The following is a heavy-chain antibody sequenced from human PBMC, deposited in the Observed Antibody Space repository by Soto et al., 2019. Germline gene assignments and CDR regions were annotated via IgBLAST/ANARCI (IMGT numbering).Heavy chain of an antibody. CDR2: ISGSGGST. CDR3: AKAHGGGGYSYGYFDY. CDR1: GFTFSSYA. V-gene: IGHV3-23*01. D-gene: IGHD5-18*01. Sequence: GGSLRLSCAASGFTFSSYAMSWVRQAPGKGLEWVSAISGSGGSTYYADSVKGRFTISRDNSKNTLYLQMNSLRAEDAAVYYCAKAHGGGGYSYGYFDYWGQGTLVTVSS. J-gene: IGHJ4*02.